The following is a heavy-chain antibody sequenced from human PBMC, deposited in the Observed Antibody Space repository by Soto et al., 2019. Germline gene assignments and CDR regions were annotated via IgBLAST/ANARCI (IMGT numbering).Heavy chain of an antibody. CDR1: GASVNTYS. CDR2: IYTSAST. D-gene: IGHD3-10*01. CDR3: AKDREEGYNFYYGMDV. V-gene: IGHV4-4*07. Sequence: SATLSLTCTVSGASVNTYSWSWIRQPAGKGLEWIGRIYTSASTNYSPSLKGRLTLSVDTSKNQVSLKLTSVTAADTAIYYCAKDREEGYNFYYGMDVWGQGATVS. J-gene: IGHJ6*02.